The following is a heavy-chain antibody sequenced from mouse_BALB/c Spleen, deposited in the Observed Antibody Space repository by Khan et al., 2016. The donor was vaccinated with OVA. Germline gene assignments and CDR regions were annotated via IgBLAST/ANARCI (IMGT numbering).Heavy chain of an antibody. V-gene: IGHV1S134*01. Sequence: EVQLQESGAELGRPGSSVKLSCKTSGFTFTSYGIKWVKQRPGQGLEWIGYIYPGNGYTVYNEKFQGKATLTSDTSASTAYMQFRSLTSEDSAIYFWAAAYYRNDFDYWGQGTTLTVSS. D-gene: IGHD2-14*01. CDR2: IYPGNGYT. CDR1: GFTFTSYG. J-gene: IGHJ2*01. CDR3: AAAYYRNDFDY.